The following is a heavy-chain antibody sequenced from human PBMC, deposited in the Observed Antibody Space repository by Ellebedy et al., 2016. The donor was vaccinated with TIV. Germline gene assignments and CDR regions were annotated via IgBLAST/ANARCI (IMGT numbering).Heavy chain of an antibody. CDR2: ISYDGSNK. CDR1: GFTFSSYG. J-gene: IGHJ4*02. Sequence: GGSLRLSXAASGFTFSSYGMHWVRQAPGKGLEWVAVISYDGSNKYYADSVKGRFTISRDNSKNTLYLQMNSLRAEDTAVYYCAKNGGNGVVDYWGQGTLVTVSS. V-gene: IGHV3-30*18. CDR3: AKNGGNGVVDY. D-gene: IGHD4-23*01.